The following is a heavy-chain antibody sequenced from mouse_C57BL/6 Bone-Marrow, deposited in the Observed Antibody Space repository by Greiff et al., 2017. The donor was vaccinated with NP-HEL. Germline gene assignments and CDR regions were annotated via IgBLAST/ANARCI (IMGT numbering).Heavy chain of an antibody. Sequence: VQLQQSGPGLVKPSQSLFLTCSITGFPITSGYYWIWIRQSPGKPLEWMGYITHSGETFYNPSLQSPISITRETSKNQFFLQLNSVTTEDTAMYYCAGVTYYYGFAYWGQGTLVTVSA. V-gene: IGHV12-3*01. CDR2: ITHSGET. J-gene: IGHJ3*01. CDR1: GFPITSGYY. D-gene: IGHD1-1*01. CDR3: AGVTYYYGFAY.